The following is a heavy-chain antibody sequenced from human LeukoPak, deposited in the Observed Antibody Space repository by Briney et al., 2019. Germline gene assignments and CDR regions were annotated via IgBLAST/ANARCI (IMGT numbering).Heavy chain of an antibody. J-gene: IGHJ3*02. V-gene: IGHV3-53*01. Sequence: GGSLRLSCAASGFTLSSNYMSWVRQGPGKGLEWGSVIYSGGSTYYADSVKGRFTISRDNSKNTLYLQMNSLKTEDTAVYYCTTRITIFGVVKDIWGQGTMVTVSS. CDR3: TTRITIFGVVKDI. CDR1: GFTLSSNY. CDR2: IYSGGST. D-gene: IGHD3-3*01.